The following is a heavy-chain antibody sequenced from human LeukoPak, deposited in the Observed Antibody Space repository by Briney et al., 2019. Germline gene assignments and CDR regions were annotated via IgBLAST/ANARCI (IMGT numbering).Heavy chain of an antibody. CDR3: AKGGRECTSTTCYTLYNWFDP. D-gene: IGHD2-2*02. J-gene: IGHJ5*02. Sequence: PGGSLRLSCAASGFTFSSFAMSWVRQAPGKGLEWVSSVSDSDENTYYADSVKGRFTISRDNSKNTLYLQMNSLRAEDTAIYYCAKGGRECTSTTCYTLYNWFDPWGQGTLVTVSS. V-gene: IGHV3-23*01. CDR1: GFTFSSFA. CDR2: VSDSDENT.